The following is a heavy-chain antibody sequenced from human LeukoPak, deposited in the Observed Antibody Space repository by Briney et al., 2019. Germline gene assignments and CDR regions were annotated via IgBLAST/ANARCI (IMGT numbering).Heavy chain of an antibody. Sequence: SETLSLTCTVSAGSMSGHYWSWIRQPPGKGLEWVGNIYYSGSTIYNPSLKSRVTIPVDTSKKQSSLKLSSVTAADTAVYYCARHSFSSSWNGTFDTWGQGSLVTVSS. CDR1: AGSMSGHY. CDR2: IYYSGST. V-gene: IGHV4-59*08. CDR3: ARHSFSSSWNGTFDT. J-gene: IGHJ5*02. D-gene: IGHD6-13*01.